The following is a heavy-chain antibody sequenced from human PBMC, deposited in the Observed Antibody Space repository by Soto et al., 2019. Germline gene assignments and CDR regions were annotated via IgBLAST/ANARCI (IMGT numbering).Heavy chain of an antibody. D-gene: IGHD3-22*01. J-gene: IGHJ4*02. CDR2: IYYSGST. Sequence: PSETLSLTCTVSGGSISSSSYYWGWIRQPPGKGLEWIGSIYYSGSTYYNPSLKSRVTISVDTSKNQFSLKLSSVTAADTAVYYCARGTMIVVVIRPFDYWGQGTLVTVSS. CDR3: ARGTMIVVVIRPFDY. V-gene: IGHV4-39*01. CDR1: GGSISSSSYY.